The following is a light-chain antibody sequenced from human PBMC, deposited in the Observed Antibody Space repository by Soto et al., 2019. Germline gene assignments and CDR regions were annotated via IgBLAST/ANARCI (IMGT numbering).Light chain of an antibody. Sequence: QSVLTQPPSVSGAPGQRVAISCTGSSSNIGAEYDVHWYQQLPGTAPKRLIYGDNNRPSGVPDRFSGSKSGTSASLAITGPQPEDEADSYCQSYDSSLTTFVFGTGTKLTVL. V-gene: IGLV1-40*01. CDR2: GDN. CDR1: SSNIGAEYD. J-gene: IGLJ1*01. CDR3: QSYDSSLTTFV.